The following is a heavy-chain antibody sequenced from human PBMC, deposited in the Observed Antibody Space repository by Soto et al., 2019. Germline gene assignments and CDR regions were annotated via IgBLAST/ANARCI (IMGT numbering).Heavy chain of an antibody. J-gene: IGHJ4*02. Sequence: SETLSLTCAVSSGSISMSNCXSWVRPPTGKGLEWIGEIYHSGSTNYNPSLKSRVTISVDKSKNPFSLKLSSVTAADTAVYYCAFRIRTYFDSWGQGTLVTVSS. V-gene: IGHV4-4*02. D-gene: IGHD3-3*01. CDR1: SGSISMSNC. CDR3: AFRIRTYFDS. CDR2: IYHSGST.